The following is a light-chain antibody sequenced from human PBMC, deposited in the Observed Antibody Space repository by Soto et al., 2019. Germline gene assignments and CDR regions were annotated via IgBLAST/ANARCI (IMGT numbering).Light chain of an antibody. Sequence: DIVMTQSPDSLAVSLGERATINCKSSQSVLYSSNNKNYLAWYQQKPGQPPKLLIYWASTRESGVPDRFSGSGSGTDFTLTISSLQAEDWAVYYCQQYYRTPPTFGGGTKVEIK. J-gene: IGKJ4*01. CDR2: WAS. CDR1: QSVLYSSNNKNY. V-gene: IGKV4-1*01. CDR3: QQYYRTPPT.